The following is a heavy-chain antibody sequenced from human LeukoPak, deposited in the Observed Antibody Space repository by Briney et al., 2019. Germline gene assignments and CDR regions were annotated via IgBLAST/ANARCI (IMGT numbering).Heavy chain of an antibody. J-gene: IGHJ3*02. Sequence: GGSLRLSCAASGFTFSSYAMSWVRQAPGKGLEWVSAISGSGGSTYYADSVKGRFTISRDNSKNTLYLQMNSLRAEDTAVYYCAKDPPGGIFVVVVAAAYAFDIWGQETMVTVSS. CDR1: GFTFSSYA. D-gene: IGHD2-15*01. CDR3: AKDPPGGIFVVVVAAAYAFDI. CDR2: ISGSGGST. V-gene: IGHV3-23*01.